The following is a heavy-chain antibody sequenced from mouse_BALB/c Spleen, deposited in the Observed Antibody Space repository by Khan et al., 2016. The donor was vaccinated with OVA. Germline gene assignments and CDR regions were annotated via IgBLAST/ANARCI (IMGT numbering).Heavy chain of an antibody. Sequence: EVQLQQSGPELVKPGASVKMSCKTSGYTFTEYTLHWVKQSHGKSLEWIGVINPNNGVTSYNQKFKGKATLTVDKSSSTAYMEFRSLTSEDSAVYYCARDAGRYWGQGTSVTASS. J-gene: IGHJ4*01. CDR3: ARDAGRY. CDR2: INPNNGVT. V-gene: IGHV1-22*01. CDR1: GYTFTEYT. D-gene: IGHD3-3*01.